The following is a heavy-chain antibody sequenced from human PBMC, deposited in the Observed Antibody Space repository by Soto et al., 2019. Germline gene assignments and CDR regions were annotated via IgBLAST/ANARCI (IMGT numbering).Heavy chain of an antibody. D-gene: IGHD1-26*01. V-gene: IGHV1-24*01. CDR3: AMLPPGHRGGQWVHYYFHY. CDR1: GYTLTELS. Sequence: ASVKVSCKVSGYTLTELSMHWVRQAPGKGLEWMGGFDPEDGETIYAQKFQGRVTMTEDTSTDTAYMELTSLRSEDTAVYYCAMLPPGHRGGQWVHYYFHYWGQGTLVTVSS. J-gene: IGHJ4*02. CDR2: FDPEDGET.